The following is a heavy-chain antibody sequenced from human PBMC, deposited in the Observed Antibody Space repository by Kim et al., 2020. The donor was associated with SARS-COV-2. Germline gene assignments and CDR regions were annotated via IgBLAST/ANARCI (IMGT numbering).Heavy chain of an antibody. V-gene: IGHV4-59*13. CDR3: ARDQEDSGYPRYCDI. Sequence: SETLSLTCTVSDGSIRSYFWSWIRQPPGKGLEWLGYIHYSGSSNYNPSLKSRVTMSVDTSKNQFSLKLSSVTAADTAVYYCARDQEDSGYPRYCDIWGHGTMVTFSS. J-gene: IGHJ3*02. D-gene: IGHD6-25*01. CDR1: DGSIRSYF. CDR2: IHYSGSS.